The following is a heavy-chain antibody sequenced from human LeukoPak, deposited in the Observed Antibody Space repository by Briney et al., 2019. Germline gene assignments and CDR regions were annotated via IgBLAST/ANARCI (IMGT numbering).Heavy chain of an antibody. Sequence: ASVKVSCKASGYTFTSYGISWVRQAPGKGLEWMGGFDPEDGETIYAQKFQGRVTMTEDTSTDTAYMELSSLRSEGTAVYYCATGIVGADFDYWGQGTLVAVSS. CDR3: ATGIVGADFDY. D-gene: IGHD1-26*01. CDR1: GYTFTSYG. J-gene: IGHJ4*02. V-gene: IGHV1-24*01. CDR2: FDPEDGET.